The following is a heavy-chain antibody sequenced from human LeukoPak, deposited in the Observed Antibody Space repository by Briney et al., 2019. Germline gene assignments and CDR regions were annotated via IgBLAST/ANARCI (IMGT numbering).Heavy chain of an antibody. CDR1: GFTFSSYG. D-gene: IGHD3-10*01. CDR3: ARDGSGRVPEMSAPDY. Sequence: PGGSLRLSCAASGFTFSSYGMHWVRQAPGKGLEWVAFIRYDGSNKYYADSVKVRFTISRDNSKNTLYLQMNSLRGEDTAVYYCARDGSGRVPEMSAPDYWGQGTLVTVSS. CDR2: IRYDGSNK. V-gene: IGHV3-30*02. J-gene: IGHJ4*02.